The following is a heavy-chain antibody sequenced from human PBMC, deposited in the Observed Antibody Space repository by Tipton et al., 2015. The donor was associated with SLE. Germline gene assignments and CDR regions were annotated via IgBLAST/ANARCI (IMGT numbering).Heavy chain of an antibody. V-gene: IGHV3-23*01. CDR2: TSDSDGDA. J-gene: IGHJ3*02. CDR3: ATIPPRLRGIDAFDI. CDR1: GFTFSTYA. Sequence: SLRLSCAASGFTFSTYAMNWVRQAPGKGLEWVSATSDSDGDAYYADSVKGRFIISRDNSKNMLYLQMNSLRAEDTAIYYCATIPPRLRGIDAFDIWGQGTMVTVSS. D-gene: IGHD2-2*02.